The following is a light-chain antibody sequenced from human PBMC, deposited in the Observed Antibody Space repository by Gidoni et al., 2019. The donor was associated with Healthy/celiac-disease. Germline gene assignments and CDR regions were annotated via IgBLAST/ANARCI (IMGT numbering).Light chain of an antibody. CDR1: QSISSY. Sequence: DIQMTQSPSSLSASVGDRVTITCRASQSISSYLNWYQQKPGKAPKLLIYAASSLQSGVPSRFGGSGSGTDVTLTISSLQPEDFATYYCQHSYSTLTWTFGQGTKVEIK. V-gene: IGKV1-39*01. CDR2: AAS. CDR3: QHSYSTLTWT. J-gene: IGKJ1*01.